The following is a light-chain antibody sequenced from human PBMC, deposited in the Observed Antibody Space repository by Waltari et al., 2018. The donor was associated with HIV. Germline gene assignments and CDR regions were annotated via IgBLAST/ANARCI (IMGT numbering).Light chain of an antibody. CDR3: QQSYGFPFN. Sequence: DIQMTQSPSSLSASLGATFFITCRASQAISTYLNWYQQKPGKAPVLLVYSAYKLQPGAPSRFRGAGSGKDFSLSISGLQTEDFATYFCQQSYGFPFNFGPGT. CDR1: QAISTY. V-gene: IGKV1-39*01. CDR2: SAY. J-gene: IGKJ3*01.